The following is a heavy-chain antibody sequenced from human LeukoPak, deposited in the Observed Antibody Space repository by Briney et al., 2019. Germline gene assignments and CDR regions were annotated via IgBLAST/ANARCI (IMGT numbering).Heavy chain of an antibody. D-gene: IGHD6-13*01. Sequence: PGGSLRLSCAASGFTFSSYAMHWVRQAPGKGLEWVAVISYDGSNKYYADSVKGRFTISRDNSKNTLYLQMNSLRAEDTTVYYCARDHRYSSSWYFGRNYYYYGMDVWGQGTTVTVSS. CDR1: GFTFSSYA. V-gene: IGHV3-30-3*01. J-gene: IGHJ6*02. CDR2: ISYDGSNK. CDR3: ARDHRYSSSWYFGRNYYYYGMDV.